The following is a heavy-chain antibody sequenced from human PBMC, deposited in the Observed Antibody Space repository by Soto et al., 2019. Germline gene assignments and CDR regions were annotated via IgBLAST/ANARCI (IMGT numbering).Heavy chain of an antibody. CDR3: ARVGDWYYFDH. CDR2: ISAYDGNT. J-gene: IGHJ4*02. D-gene: IGHD2-21*01. CDR1: GYTFSRFG. V-gene: IGHV1-18*01. Sequence: QVQLVQSGTEVKKPGASLRVSCRAAGYTFSRFGISWVRQAPGQGLEWMGWISAYDGNTNYAQKFQGRVTMTTDTARSTAYMELRSLRYDDTAVYYCARVGDWYYFDHWGQGTLATVSS.